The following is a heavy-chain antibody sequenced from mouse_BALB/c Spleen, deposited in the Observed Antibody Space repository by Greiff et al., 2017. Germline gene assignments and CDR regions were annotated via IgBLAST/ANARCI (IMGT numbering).Heavy chain of an antibody. V-gene: IGHV14-3*02. CDR1: GFNIKDTY. D-gene: IGHD1-1*01. CDR2: IDPANGNT. Sequence: DVQLQESGAELVKPGASVKLSCTASGFNIKDTYMHWVKQRPEQGLEWIGRIDPANGNTKYDPKFQGKATITADTSSNTAYLQLSSLTSEDTAVYYCASTVVGDYWGQGTTLTVSS. CDR3: ASTVVGDY. J-gene: IGHJ2*01.